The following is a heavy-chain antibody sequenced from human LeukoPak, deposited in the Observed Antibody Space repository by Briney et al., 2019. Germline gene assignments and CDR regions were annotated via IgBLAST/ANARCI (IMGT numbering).Heavy chain of an antibody. CDR2: ISYDGSNK. CDR3: AREAVGYSGYYFDY. V-gene: IGHV3-30*03. J-gene: IGHJ4*02. D-gene: IGHD5-12*01. Sequence: GGSLRLSCAASGFTFSSYGMHWVRQAPGKGLEWVAVISYDGSNKYYADSVKGRFTISRDNSKNTLYLQMNSLRAEDTAVYYCAREAVGYSGYYFDYWGQGTLVTVSS. CDR1: GFTFSSYG.